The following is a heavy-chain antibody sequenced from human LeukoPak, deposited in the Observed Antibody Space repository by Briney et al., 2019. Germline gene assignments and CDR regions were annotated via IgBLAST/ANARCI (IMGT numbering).Heavy chain of an antibody. CDR2: ISGGTT. Sequence: KPGGSLRLSCTASGFTFGDYLMSWFRQAPGKGLEWIGFISGGTTEYAASVKGRFTISRDDSTSIAYLQMNSLTTEDTALYYCSRGSGWLSVYWGQGSLVTVSS. CDR3: SRGSGWLSVY. CDR1: GFTFGDYL. J-gene: IGHJ4*02. D-gene: IGHD6-19*01. V-gene: IGHV3-49*05.